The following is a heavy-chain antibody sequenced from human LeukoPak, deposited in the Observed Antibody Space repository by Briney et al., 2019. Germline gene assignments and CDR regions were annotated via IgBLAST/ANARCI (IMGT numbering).Heavy chain of an antibody. CDR1: GFTFSSFA. Sequence: GRSLRLSCAASGFTFSSFAMHWVRQTPGKGLEWLAILSYDRSNEYYADSVKGRFTISRDNSKNTLYLQMNSLRPEDTAVYYCARLGVDSSGYYYVRAFDHWGQGTLVTVSS. V-gene: IGHV3-30-3*01. CDR3: ARLGVDSSGYYYVRAFDH. D-gene: IGHD3-22*01. J-gene: IGHJ4*02. CDR2: LSYDRSNE.